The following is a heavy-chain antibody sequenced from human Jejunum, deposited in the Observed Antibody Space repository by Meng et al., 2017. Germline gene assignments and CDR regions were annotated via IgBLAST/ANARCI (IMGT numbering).Heavy chain of an antibody. J-gene: IGHJ4*02. Sequence: EVQLVESGGGFVKPVVSLRLTCAVSGFTFSDAWMSWVRQGPGKGLEWVGRIKSEANGATTHYAAPVKGRFTVSRDDSTNILYLEMSSLKTEDTGVYYCSTMGGSPGFDYWGQGVLVTVSS. V-gene: IGHV3-15*01. CDR1: GFTFSDAW. CDR2: IKSEANGATT. D-gene: IGHD1-26*01. CDR3: STMGGSPGFDY.